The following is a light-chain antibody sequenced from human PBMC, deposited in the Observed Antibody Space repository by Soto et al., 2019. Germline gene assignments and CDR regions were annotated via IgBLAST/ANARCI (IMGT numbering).Light chain of an antibody. CDR1: SSDVGGYNY. V-gene: IGLV2-14*01. CDR3: SSYTSSNFGV. J-gene: IGLJ3*02. CDR2: EVS. Sequence: QSVLTQPASVSGSPGQSITISCTGTSSDVGGYNYDSWYQQHPGKAPKLMIYEVSNRPSGISNRFSGSKSGNTASLTISGLQAEDEADYYCSSYTSSNFGVFGEGTKLTVL.